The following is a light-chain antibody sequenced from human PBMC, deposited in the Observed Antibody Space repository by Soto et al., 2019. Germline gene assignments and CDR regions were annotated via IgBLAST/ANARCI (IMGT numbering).Light chain of an antibody. V-gene: IGKV3-20*01. CDR2: DAS. Sequence: EIWLTQSPGTLSLSPGERATLSCRASQSVGNNYLAWYQQKPGQAPRLLIYDASSRATGIPDRFSGSGSGTDFTLTISRLEPEDFAMYYCQQYATSPITFGQGTRLEIK. CDR3: QQYATSPIT. J-gene: IGKJ5*01. CDR1: QSVGNNY.